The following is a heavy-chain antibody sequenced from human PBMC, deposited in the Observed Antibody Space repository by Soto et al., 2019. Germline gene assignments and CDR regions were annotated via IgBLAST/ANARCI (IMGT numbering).Heavy chain of an antibody. Sequence: QVQLVQSGAEVKKPGASVKVSCKASGYTFTSYGISWVRQAPGQGLEWMGWISAYNGNTNYAQKLKGRVTMTTDTSTSTAYMELRSLRSDDTAVYYCARDETVWVAAAVPGGDYYYGMDVWGQGTTVTVSS. CDR1: GYTFTSYG. D-gene: IGHD6-13*01. V-gene: IGHV1-18*01. CDR3: ARDETVWVAAAVPGGDYYYGMDV. CDR2: ISAYNGNT. J-gene: IGHJ6*02.